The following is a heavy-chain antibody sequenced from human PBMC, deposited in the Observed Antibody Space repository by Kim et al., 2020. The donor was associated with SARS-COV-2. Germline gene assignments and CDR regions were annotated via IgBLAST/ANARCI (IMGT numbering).Heavy chain of an antibody. V-gene: IGHV3-48*03. CDR1: GFTFSSYE. CDR3: ARGPNYSPFDD. CDR2: ISSSGSTI. D-gene: IGHD4-4*01. J-gene: IGHJ4*02. Sequence: GGSLRLSCAASGFTFSSYEMNWVRQAPGKGLEWVSYISSSGSTIYYADSVKGRFTISRDNAKNSLYLQMNSLRAEDTAVYYCARGPNYSPFDDWGQGTLVTVSS.